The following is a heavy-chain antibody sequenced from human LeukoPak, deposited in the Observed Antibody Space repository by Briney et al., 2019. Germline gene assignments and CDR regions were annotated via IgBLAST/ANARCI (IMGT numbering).Heavy chain of an antibody. V-gene: IGHV1-18*01. Sequence: GGSLRLSCAASGFTFSSYAMSWVRQAPGQGLEWMGWISAYNGNTNYAQKLQGRVTMTTDTSTSTAYMELRSLRSDDTAVYYCARGLRLGFGELLPTFDYWGQGTLVTVSS. J-gene: IGHJ4*02. CDR1: GFTFSSYA. CDR2: ISAYNGNT. CDR3: ARGLRLGFGELLPTFDY. D-gene: IGHD3-10*01.